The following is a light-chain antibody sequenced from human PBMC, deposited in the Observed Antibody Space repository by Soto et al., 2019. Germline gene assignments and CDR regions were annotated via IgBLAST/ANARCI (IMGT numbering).Light chain of an antibody. CDR1: QTISSN. J-gene: IGKJ5*01. CDR3: QQSYDHPLT. CDR2: SAS. Sequence: DIQMTQSPSSLSASVGDRVSITCRASQTISSNVNWFQQKPGEVPKILIYSASTLQSGVPSRFSGSGSRTDFTLTISNLQPEDFATYYCQQSYDHPLTFGQGTRLEI. V-gene: IGKV1-39*01.